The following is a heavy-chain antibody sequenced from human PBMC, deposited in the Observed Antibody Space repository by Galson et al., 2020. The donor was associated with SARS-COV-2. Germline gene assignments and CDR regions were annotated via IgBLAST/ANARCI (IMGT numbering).Heavy chain of an antibody. Sequence: GESLKISCAASGFTFSSYGMHWVRQAPGKGLEWVAVISYDGINKYYADSVKGRFTISRDNSKNTLYLQMNSLRGEDTAVYYCAKGESEWDLPDYWGQGTLVTVSS. D-gene: IGHD1-26*01. V-gene: IGHV3-30*18. CDR1: GFTFSSYG. CDR2: ISYDGINK. CDR3: AKGESEWDLPDY. J-gene: IGHJ4*02.